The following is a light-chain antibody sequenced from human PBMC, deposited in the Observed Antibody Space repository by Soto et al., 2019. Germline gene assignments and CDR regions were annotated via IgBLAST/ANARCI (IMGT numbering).Light chain of an antibody. J-gene: IGKJ3*01. CDR2: DAS. CDR1: QSISSW. CDR3: QQYDSYPPVT. Sequence: DIQMTQSPATLSASLGDRVTITCRASQSISSWLAWYQQKPGKAPKLLIYDASSLESGVPSRFSGSGSGTEFTLTISSLEPDDFASYYCQQYDSYPPVTFGPGTKMDIK. V-gene: IGKV1-5*01.